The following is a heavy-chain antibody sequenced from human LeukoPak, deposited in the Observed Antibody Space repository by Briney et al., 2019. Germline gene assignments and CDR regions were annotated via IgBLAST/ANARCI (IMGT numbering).Heavy chain of an antibody. CDR1: GFIFSDYN. CDR2: ISSGSSTI. D-gene: IGHD2-21*01. CDR3: ATSPGLPRD. V-gene: IGHV3-48*02. Sequence: AGGSLRLSCAASGFIFSDYNMNWVRQAPGKGLEWVSYISSGSSTIYYADSVKGRFTISRDNAKNSLYLQMNSLTDEDTAVYYCATSPGLPRDWGQGTLVTVSS. J-gene: IGHJ4*02.